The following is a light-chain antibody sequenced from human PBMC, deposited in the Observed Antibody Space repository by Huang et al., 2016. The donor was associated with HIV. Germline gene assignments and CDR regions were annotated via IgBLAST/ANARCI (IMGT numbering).Light chain of an antibody. V-gene: IGKV1-39*01. J-gene: IGKJ2*01. Sequence: DIQMTQSPSSLSASVGDRVTITCRASQRIDAYLNWYQCKPGRAPKLLIFATSDLQSGVPSRFSGSRSGTTFTLSISNLQPQDFATYFCQQSCYFPRTFGQGTKVEMK. CDR1: QRIDAY. CDR2: ATS. CDR3: QQSCYFPRT.